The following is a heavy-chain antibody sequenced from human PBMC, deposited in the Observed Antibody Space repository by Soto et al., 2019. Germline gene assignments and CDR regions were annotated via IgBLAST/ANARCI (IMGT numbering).Heavy chain of an antibody. CDR3: ARGSYSSGWYTQDY. J-gene: IGHJ4*02. CDR1: GFTFSSYT. Sequence: PGGSLRLSCAASGFTFSSYTMNWVRQSPGKGLEWVASITSASSYIYYADSVKGRFTISRDNARSILYLQMISLRAEDTAVYFCARGSYSSGWYTQDYWGQGMQVTVSS. CDR2: ITSASSYI. V-gene: IGHV3-21*01. D-gene: IGHD6-19*01.